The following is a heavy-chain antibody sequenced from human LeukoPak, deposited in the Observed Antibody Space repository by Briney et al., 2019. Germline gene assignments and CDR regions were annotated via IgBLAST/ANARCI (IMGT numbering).Heavy chain of an antibody. Sequence: SETLSLTCTVSGGSISSYYWSWIRQPAGKGLEWIGRIYTSGSTNYNPSLKSRVTMPVDTSKNQFSLKLSSVTAADTAVYYCARVLSGSYYSAFDIWGQGTMVTVSS. D-gene: IGHD1-26*01. CDR1: GGSISSYY. CDR2: IYTSGST. V-gene: IGHV4-4*07. CDR3: ARVLSGSYYSAFDI. J-gene: IGHJ3*02.